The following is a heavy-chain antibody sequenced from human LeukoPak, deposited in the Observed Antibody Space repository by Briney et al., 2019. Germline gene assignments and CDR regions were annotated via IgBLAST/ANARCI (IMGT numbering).Heavy chain of an antibody. Sequence: PSETLPLTCAVYGGSFSGYYWSWIRQPPGKGLGWIGEINHSGSTNYNPSLKSRVTISVDTSKNQFSLKLSSVTAADTAVYYCARGLNDYVWGSYRRTHFDYWGQGTLVTVSS. D-gene: IGHD3-16*02. J-gene: IGHJ4*02. CDR1: GGSFSGYY. CDR3: ARGLNDYVWGSYRRTHFDY. CDR2: INHSGST. V-gene: IGHV4-34*01.